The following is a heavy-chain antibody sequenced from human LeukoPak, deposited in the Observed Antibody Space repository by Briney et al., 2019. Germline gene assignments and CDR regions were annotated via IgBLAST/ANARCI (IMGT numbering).Heavy chain of an antibody. CDR2: ISYDGSNK. CDR1: GFTFSSYG. V-gene: IGHV3-30*18. J-gene: IGHJ1*01. CDR3: AKDSPDHGGNNEYFQH. Sequence: PGGSLRLSCAASGFTFSSYGMHWVRQAPGKGLEWVAVISYDGSNKYYADSVKGRFTISRDNSKNTLYLQMNSLRAEDTAVYYCAKDSPDHGGNNEYFQHWGQGTLVTVSS. D-gene: IGHD4-23*01.